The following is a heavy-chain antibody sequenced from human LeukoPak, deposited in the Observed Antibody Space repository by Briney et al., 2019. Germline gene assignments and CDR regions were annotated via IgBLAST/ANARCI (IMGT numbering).Heavy chain of an antibody. CDR1: GGTFSSYA. V-gene: IGHV1-69*06. J-gene: IGHJ6*03. Sequence: ASVKVSCKASGGTFSSYAISWVRQAPGQGLEWMGRIIPIFGTANYAQKFQGRVTITADKSTSTAYMELSSLRSEDTAVYYCARDTARITIFGVAKYMDVWGKGTTVTVSS. D-gene: IGHD3-3*01. CDR3: ARDTARITIFGVAKYMDV. CDR2: IIPIFGTA.